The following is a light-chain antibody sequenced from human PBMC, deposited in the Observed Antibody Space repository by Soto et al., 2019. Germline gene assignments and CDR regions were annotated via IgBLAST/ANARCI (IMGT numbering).Light chain of an antibody. J-gene: IGKJ1*01. CDR3: QEYKNDYGT. CDR1: QSIDTW. CDR2: KAS. V-gene: IGKV1-5*03. Sequence: DIQMTQSPATLAASVGDRVSLTCRASQSIDTWLAWYQQKPGKAPNLLIYKASRLESGVPSRFSASGSGTEFTLTISSLQPEDFGSYYCQEYKNDYGTFGQGTKVDIK.